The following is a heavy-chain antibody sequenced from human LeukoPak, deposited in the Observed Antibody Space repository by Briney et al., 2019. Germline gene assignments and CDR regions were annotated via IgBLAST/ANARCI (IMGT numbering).Heavy chain of an antibody. CDR3: ARVGPHHYYYGMDV. V-gene: IGHV3-23*01. Sequence: GGSLRLSCAASGFTFSNYAMNWVRQAPGKGLEWLSVVSGSGTTIKYADSVKGRFTISRENAKNSLYLQMNSLRAGDTAVYYCARVGPHHYYYGMDVWGQGTTVTVSS. CDR2: VSGSGTTI. D-gene: IGHD1-26*01. J-gene: IGHJ6*02. CDR1: GFTFSNYA.